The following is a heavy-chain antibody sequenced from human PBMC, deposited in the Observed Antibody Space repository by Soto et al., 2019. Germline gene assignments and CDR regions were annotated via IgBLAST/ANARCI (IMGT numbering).Heavy chain of an antibody. Sequence: GGSLRLSCAASGFTFSSYSMNWVRQAPGKGLEWVSYISSSSTIYYADSVKGRFTISRDNAKNSLYLQMNSLRDEDTAVYYCAREGGVLNWFDPWGQGT. V-gene: IGHV3-48*02. D-gene: IGHD3-16*01. CDR3: AREGGVLNWFDP. CDR1: GFTFSSYS. CDR2: ISSSSTI. J-gene: IGHJ5*02.